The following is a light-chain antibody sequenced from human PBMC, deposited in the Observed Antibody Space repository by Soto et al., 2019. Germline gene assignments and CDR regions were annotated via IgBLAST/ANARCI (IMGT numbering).Light chain of an antibody. V-gene: IGKV1-9*01. CDR1: QGISSY. CDR2: AAS. CDR3: QQLKA. J-gene: IGKJ1*01. Sequence: DIQLTQSPSFLSASVGVRVTITCRASQGISSYLAWYQQKPGKAPKLLIYAASTLQSGVPSRFSGSGSGTEFTLTISSLQPEDFATYYCQQLKAFGQGTKVEIK.